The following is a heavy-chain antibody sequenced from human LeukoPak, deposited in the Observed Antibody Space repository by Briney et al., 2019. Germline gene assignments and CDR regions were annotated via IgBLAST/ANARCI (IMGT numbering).Heavy chain of an antibody. CDR2: ISYSGSS. Sequence: SETPSLTCTVSGGSITTDYWSWIRQPPGKGLEWIGYISYSGSSNYNPSLKSRVTISIDKSKNQFSLKLTSVTAADTAVYYCARVSGGFAYYSDFWGQGTLVTVSS. D-gene: IGHD2-15*01. CDR3: ARVSGGFAYYSDF. V-gene: IGHV4-59*01. J-gene: IGHJ4*02. CDR1: GGSITTDY.